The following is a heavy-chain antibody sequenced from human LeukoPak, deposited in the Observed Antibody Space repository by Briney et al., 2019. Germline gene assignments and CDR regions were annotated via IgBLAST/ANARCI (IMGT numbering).Heavy chain of an antibody. D-gene: IGHD3-22*01. J-gene: IGHJ4*02. CDR1: GFTFSSYA. Sequence: GGSLRLSCAASGFTFSSYAMSWVRQAPGKGLEWVSAISGSGGSTYYADFVKGRFTISRDNSRNTLYLQMNSLRAEDTAVYYCAKELDSSGYYYVAGFDYWGQGTLVTVSS. V-gene: IGHV3-23*01. CDR3: AKELDSSGYYYVAGFDY. CDR2: ISGSGGST.